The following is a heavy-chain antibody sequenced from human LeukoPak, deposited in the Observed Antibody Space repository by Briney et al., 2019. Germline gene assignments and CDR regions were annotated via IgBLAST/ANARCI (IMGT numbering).Heavy chain of an antibody. CDR2: IRGGGADI. CDR1: GFIFSGYA. V-gene: IGHV3-23*01. Sequence: GGSLRLSCAASGFIFSGYAMSWVRQAPGKGLEWVSSIRGGGADIYYADSVKGRFTISRDNSKNTLYLQMNSLRAEDTAVYYCAKRSASGSNYQQIFDYWGQGTLVTVSS. D-gene: IGHD3-10*01. CDR3: AKRSASGSNYQQIFDY. J-gene: IGHJ4*02.